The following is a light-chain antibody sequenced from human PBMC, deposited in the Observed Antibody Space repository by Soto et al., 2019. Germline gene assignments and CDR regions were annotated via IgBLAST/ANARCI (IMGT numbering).Light chain of an antibody. V-gene: IGKV1-5*01. CDR3: QQLYTLPFT. CDR1: QSIRSW. J-gene: IGKJ5*01. Sequence: DIQMTQSPSTLSASVGDRVTITCRASQSIRSWLAWYQQKPGKAPKLLIYEASTLQSGVPSRFSGSGSGTEFTLTISGLLPEDFAAYHCQQLYTLPFTFGQGTRLEIK. CDR2: EAS.